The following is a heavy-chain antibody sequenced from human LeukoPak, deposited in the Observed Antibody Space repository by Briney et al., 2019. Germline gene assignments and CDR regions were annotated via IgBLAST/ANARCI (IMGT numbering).Heavy chain of an antibody. CDR1: GFTFSHYG. J-gene: IGHJ4*02. V-gene: IGHV3-30*18. D-gene: IGHD3-10*01. Sequence: HPGGSLRLSCAASGFTFSHYGLHWVRQAPGKGLEWVALISYDGSNKNYADSVRGRFTISRDNSKNTLYLQMNSLRAEDTAVYYCAKDSSSTWFGGDSKWGQGTLVTVSS. CDR2: ISYDGSNK. CDR3: AKDSSSTWFGGDSK.